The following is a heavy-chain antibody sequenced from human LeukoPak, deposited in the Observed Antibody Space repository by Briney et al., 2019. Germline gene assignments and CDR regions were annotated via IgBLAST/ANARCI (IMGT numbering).Heavy chain of an antibody. J-gene: IGHJ4*02. V-gene: IGHV4-59*01. CDR1: GGSISSYH. CDR2: IYYSGST. Sequence: SETLSLTCTVSGGSISSYHWSWIRQPPGKGLEWIGYIYYSGSTNYNPSLKSRVTISVDTSKNQFSLKLSSVTAADTAVYYCARGDYYFDYWGQGTLVTVSS. D-gene: IGHD3/OR15-3a*01. CDR3: ARGDYYFDY.